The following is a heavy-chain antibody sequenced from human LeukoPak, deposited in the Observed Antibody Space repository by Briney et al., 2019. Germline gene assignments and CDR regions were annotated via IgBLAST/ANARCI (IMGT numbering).Heavy chain of an antibody. CDR1: GFTFSNFW. V-gene: IGHV3-7*01. D-gene: IGHD1-26*01. Sequence: GGSLRLSCTASGFTFSNFWMTWIRQAPGKGLEFVANIKEDGGRENFASSVKGRFTISRDNAKDSLYLQMNNLRVEDTAVYYCARDGGYSAFDYWGQGALVTVSS. J-gene: IGHJ4*02. CDR3: ARDGGYSAFDY. CDR2: IKEDGGRE.